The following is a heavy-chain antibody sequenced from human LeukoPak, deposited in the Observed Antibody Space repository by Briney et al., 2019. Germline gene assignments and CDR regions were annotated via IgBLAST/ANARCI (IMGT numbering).Heavy chain of an antibody. CDR1: GFPFSSYA. CDR3: AKPGAYYDSSGYWDY. CDR2: ISGSGIST. J-gene: IGHJ4*02. V-gene: IGHV3-23*01. D-gene: IGHD3-22*01. Sequence: QPGGSLRLSCAASGFPFSSYAMTWVRQAPGKGLEWVSGISGSGISTYYADSVKGRFTISRDNSKNTLYLQMNSLRAEDTAVYYCAKPGAYYDSSGYWDYWGQGTLVTVSS.